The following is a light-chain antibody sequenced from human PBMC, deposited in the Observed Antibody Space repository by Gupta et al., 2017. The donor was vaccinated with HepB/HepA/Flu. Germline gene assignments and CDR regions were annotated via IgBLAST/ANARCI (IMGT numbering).Light chain of an antibody. V-gene: IGKV1-39*01. CDR1: QSINGY. J-gene: IGKJ3*01. CDR3: QQGYNAPFT. CDR2: TTS. Sequence: DIQMTQSPSSLSASVGDRVTITCRPSQSINGYLNWYQQKPGKAPKLLLNTTSTLKSGVPSRFSGSGSGTDFTLTISSRQPEDFATYYCQQGYNAPFTFGPGTRVDIE.